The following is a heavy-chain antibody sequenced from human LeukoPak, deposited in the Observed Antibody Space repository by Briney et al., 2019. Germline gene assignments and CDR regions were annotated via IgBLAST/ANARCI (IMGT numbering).Heavy chain of an antibody. CDR1: GFTFSSYE. J-gene: IGHJ6*04. CDR2: ISSSGSTI. D-gene: IGHD2-2*01. V-gene: IGHV3-48*03. CDR3: ARVVVVAPHYGMDV. Sequence: PGGSLRLSCAASGFTFSSYEMNWVRQAPGKGLEWVSYISSSGSTIYYADSVKGRFTISRDNAKNSLYLQMNSLRAEDTAVYYCARVVVVAPHYGMDVWGKGTTVTVSS.